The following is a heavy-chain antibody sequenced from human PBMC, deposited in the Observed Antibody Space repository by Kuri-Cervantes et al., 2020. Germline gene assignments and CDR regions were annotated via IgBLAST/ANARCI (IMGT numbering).Heavy chain of an antibody. J-gene: IGHJ6*02. Sequence: SETLSLTCAVYGGSFSGYYWSWIRQPPGKGLEWIGSIYYSGSTYYNPSLKTRVTISVDTSKNQFSLKLSSVTAADTAVYYCAREGSNYLYYYYGINVWGLGTTVTVSS. CDR2: IYYSGST. CDR1: GGSFSGYY. D-gene: IGHD4-11*01. V-gene: IGHV4-34*01. CDR3: AREGSNYLYYYYGINV.